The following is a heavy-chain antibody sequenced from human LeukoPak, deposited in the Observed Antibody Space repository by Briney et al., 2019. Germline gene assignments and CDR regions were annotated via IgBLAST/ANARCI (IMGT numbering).Heavy chain of an antibody. CDR2: ISWNSNSI. CDR1: GFTFDDYA. Sequence: PGGSLRLSRAASGFTFDDYAMHWVRQAPGKGLEWVSGISWNSNSIGYADSVKGRFTISRDNAKNSLYLQMNSLRVEDTAFYYCAKDMCSSTGYHEFDYWGQGTLVTVSS. J-gene: IGHJ4*02. CDR3: AKDMCSSTGYHEFDY. V-gene: IGHV3-9*01. D-gene: IGHD2-2*01.